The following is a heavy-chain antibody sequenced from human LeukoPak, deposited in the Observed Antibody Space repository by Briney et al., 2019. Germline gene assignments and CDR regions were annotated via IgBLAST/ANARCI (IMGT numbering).Heavy chain of an antibody. CDR1: GFSFSSYG. Sequence: GGSLRLSRAASGFSFSSYGINWVRQAPGKGLEWVSGISGSGDITYYADSVKGRFTISRDNSRNTLYLQMNSLRAEDTAVYYCARRSKSSAIWYYFDYWGQGTLVTVSS. CDR2: ISGSGDIT. D-gene: IGHD6-25*01. CDR3: ARRSKSSAIWYYFDY. J-gene: IGHJ4*02. V-gene: IGHV3-23*01.